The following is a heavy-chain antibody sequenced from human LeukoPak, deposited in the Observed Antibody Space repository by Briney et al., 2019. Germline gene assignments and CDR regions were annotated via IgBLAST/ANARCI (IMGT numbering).Heavy chain of an antibody. Sequence: GGPLRLSCAASGFTFSSYGMRWIRQAPGKAVVGVSYISSRSSNKYYADSVKGRFTISRDNAKNSLYLQMSSLRAEDTAIYYCAREGWDLNALDIWGQGTMVTASP. V-gene: IGHV3-48*04. CDR2: ISSRSSNK. D-gene: IGHD1-26*01. J-gene: IGHJ3*02. CDR1: GFTFSSYG. CDR3: AREGWDLNALDI.